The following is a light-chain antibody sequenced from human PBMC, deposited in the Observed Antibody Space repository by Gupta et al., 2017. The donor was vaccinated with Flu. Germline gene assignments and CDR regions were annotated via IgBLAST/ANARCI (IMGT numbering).Light chain of an antibody. Sequence: QSVLAQPPSASGTPGQRVTISCSGSSSNVGSNAVHWYQQVPGTAPNLLIYDNNQRPSGVPDRFSGSKSGTSASLAISGLQSEEEAHYYCEAWDDSLNGHYVFGTGTEVTVL. CDR3: EAWDDSLNGHYV. CDR2: DNN. CDR1: SSNVGSNA. J-gene: IGLJ1*01. V-gene: IGLV1-44*01.